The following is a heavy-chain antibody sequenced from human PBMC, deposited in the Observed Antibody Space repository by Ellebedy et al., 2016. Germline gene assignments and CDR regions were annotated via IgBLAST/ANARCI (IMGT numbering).Heavy chain of an antibody. J-gene: IGHJ3*02. Sequence: GESLKISXAASGFTFSSYAMSWVRQAPGKGLEWVSAISGSGGSTYYADSVKGRFTISRDNSKNTLYLQMNSLRAEDTAVYYCARDRTTVTTFHAFDIWGQGTMVTVSS. V-gene: IGHV3-23*01. CDR2: ISGSGGST. D-gene: IGHD4-17*01. CDR1: GFTFSSYA. CDR3: ARDRTTVTTFHAFDI.